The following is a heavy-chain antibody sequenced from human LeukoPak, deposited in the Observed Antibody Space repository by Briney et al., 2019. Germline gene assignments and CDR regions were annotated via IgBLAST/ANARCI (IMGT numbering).Heavy chain of an antibody. J-gene: IGHJ4*02. CDR3: ARDIYYDILTGPDY. CDR1: GFTFSSYA. Sequence: GGSLTLSCAASGFTFSSYAMTWIRQAPGKGLEWVSALSGSGGSTLYAASVKGRFTISRENSKNTMYLQMNSLRAEDTAVYYCARDIYYDILTGPDYWGQGTLVTVSS. CDR2: LSGSGGST. V-gene: IGHV3-23*01. D-gene: IGHD3-9*01.